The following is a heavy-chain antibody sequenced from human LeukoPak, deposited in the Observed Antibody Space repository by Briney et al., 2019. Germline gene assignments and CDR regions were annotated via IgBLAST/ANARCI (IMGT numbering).Heavy chain of an antibody. D-gene: IGHD5-18*01. Sequence: PGGSLRLSCAASGFTFSDYWMHWVRQAPGKGLVWVSRIDGDRSDPSYADPVRGRFTISRDNAKNTLYLQMNSLRAEDTAVYYCAKGGDTAMVGGGYWGQGTLVTVSS. CDR2: IDGDRSDP. CDR3: AKGGDTAMVGGGY. J-gene: IGHJ4*02. V-gene: IGHV3-74*01. CDR1: GFTFSDYW.